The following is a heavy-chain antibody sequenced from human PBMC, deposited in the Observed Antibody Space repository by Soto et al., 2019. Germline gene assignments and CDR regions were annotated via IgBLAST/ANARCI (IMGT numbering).Heavy chain of an antibody. CDR2: IIPIFGTA. V-gene: IGHV1-69*06. D-gene: IGHD3-3*01. Sequence: SVKVSCKASGGTFSSYAISWVRQAPGQGLEWMGGIIPIFGTANYAQKFQGRVTITADKSTSTAYMELSSLRSEDTAVYYCARIGTIFGVVPFYYGMDVWGQGTTVTVSS. CDR1: GGTFSSYA. CDR3: ARIGTIFGVVPFYYGMDV. J-gene: IGHJ6*02.